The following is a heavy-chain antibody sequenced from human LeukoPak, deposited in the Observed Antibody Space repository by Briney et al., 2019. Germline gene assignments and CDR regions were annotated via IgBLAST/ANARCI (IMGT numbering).Heavy chain of an antibody. CDR3: ARFISRDRYNLGFVDFDY. V-gene: IGHV3-33*01. CDR1: GFTFSSYG. D-gene: IGHD5-24*01. J-gene: IGHJ4*02. CDR2: IGYEGSNK. Sequence: GRSLRLSCAASGFTFSSYGMHWVRQAPGKGLEWVAVIGYEGSNKYYADYVKGRFTISRDNSKNTLYLQMNSLRAEDTAVYYCARFISRDRYNLGFVDFDYWGQGTLVTVSS.